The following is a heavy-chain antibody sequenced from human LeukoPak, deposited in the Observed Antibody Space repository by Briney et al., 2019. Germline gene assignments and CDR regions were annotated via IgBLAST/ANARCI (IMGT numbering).Heavy chain of an antibody. CDR3: ARVNDYGGNDDAFDI. J-gene: IGHJ3*02. CDR1: GFTFRSYA. D-gene: IGHD4-23*01. CDR2: ISYDGSNK. V-gene: IGHV3-30-3*01. Sequence: GRSLRLSCAGSGFTFRSYAMHWVRQAPGKGLEWVAVISYDGSNKDYADSVKGRFTISRDNSKNTLFLQMNSLRAEDTAVYYCARVNDYGGNDDAFDIWGQGTMVTVSS.